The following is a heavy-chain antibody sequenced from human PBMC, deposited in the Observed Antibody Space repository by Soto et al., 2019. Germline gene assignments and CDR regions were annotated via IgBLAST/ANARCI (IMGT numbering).Heavy chain of an antibody. CDR2: ISSSGSTI. V-gene: IGHV3-48*03. J-gene: IGHJ5*02. D-gene: IGHD5-12*01. CDR1: GFTFSSYE. CDR3: ARDLTVEMATIP. Sequence: GGSLRLSCAASGFTFSSYEMNWVRQAPGKGLEWVSYISSSGSTIYYADSVKGRFTISRDNAKNSLYLQMNSLRAEDTAVYYCARDLTVEMATIPWGQGPLVTVSS.